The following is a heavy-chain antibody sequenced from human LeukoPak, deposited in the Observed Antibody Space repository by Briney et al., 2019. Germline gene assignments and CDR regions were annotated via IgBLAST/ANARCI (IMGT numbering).Heavy chain of an antibody. J-gene: IGHJ3*02. V-gene: IGHV3-21*01. CDR1: GGSISSYY. Sequence: PSETLSLTCTVSGGSISSYYWSWIRQPPGKGLEWVSSISSSSSYIYYADSVKGRFTISRDNAKNSLYLQMNSLRAEDTAVYYCARDEAYCGGDCSNDAFDIWGQGTMVTVSS. D-gene: IGHD2-21*02. CDR2: ISSSSSYI. CDR3: ARDEAYCGGDCSNDAFDI.